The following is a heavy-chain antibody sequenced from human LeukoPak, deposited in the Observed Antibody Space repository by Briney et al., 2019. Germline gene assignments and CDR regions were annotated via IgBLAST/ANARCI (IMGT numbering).Heavy chain of an antibody. Sequence: PGGSLGLSCAASGFTFSSYSMIWVRQAPGKGLEWVSYIITGGSVIYYADSVKGRFTVSRDNAKNSLYLQMDSLRAEDTAVYYCARVRGVSLSVWYFDLWGRGTLVTVSS. CDR1: GFTFSSYS. J-gene: IGHJ2*01. V-gene: IGHV3-48*03. CDR2: IITGGSVI. D-gene: IGHD3-10*01. CDR3: ARVRGVSLSVWYFDL.